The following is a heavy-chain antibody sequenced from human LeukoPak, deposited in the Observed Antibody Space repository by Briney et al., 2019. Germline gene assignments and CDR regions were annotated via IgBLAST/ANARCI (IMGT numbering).Heavy chain of an antibody. V-gene: IGHV1-2*02. D-gene: IGHD3-10*01. CDR2: INPNSGGT. J-gene: IGHJ4*02. CDR3: ARESTMVRGVISPGYYFDC. Sequence: GASVKVSCKASGYTFTAYYMHWVRQAPGQGLEWMGWINPNSGGTNYAQKFQGRVTMTRDTSISTAYMELSRLRSDDTAVYYCARESTMVRGVISPGYYFDCWGQGTLVTVSS. CDR1: GYTFTAYY.